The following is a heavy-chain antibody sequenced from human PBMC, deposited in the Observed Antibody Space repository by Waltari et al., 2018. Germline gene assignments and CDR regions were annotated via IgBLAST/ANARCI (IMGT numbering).Heavy chain of an antibody. Sequence: QVQLQQWGAGLLKPSETLSLTCAVYGGSFSGYYWSWIRQPPGKGLGWIGEINHSGSTNYNPSLKSRVTISVDTSKNQFSLKLSSVTAADTAVYYCARLRDYDYVWGSYRYSGAFDIWGQGTMVTVSS. CDR1: GGSFSGYY. D-gene: IGHD3-16*02. V-gene: IGHV4-34*01. J-gene: IGHJ3*02. CDR2: INHSGST. CDR3: ARLRDYDYVWGSYRYSGAFDI.